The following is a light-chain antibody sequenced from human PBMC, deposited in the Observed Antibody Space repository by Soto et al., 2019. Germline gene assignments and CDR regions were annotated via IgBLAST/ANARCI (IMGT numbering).Light chain of an antibody. Sequence: EIVMTPSPATPSVSLGERATLSCRASLSVSSNLAWYQQKPGQAPRLLIYGVSTRATGIPARFSGSGSATEFTLTISSLQSEDSAVYYCQQYSNWTLTFGGGTKV. CDR3: QQYSNWTLT. CDR2: GVS. V-gene: IGKV3-15*01. J-gene: IGKJ4*01. CDR1: LSVSSN.